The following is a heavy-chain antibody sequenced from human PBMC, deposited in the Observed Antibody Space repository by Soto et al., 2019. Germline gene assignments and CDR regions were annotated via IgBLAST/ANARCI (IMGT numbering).Heavy chain of an antibody. D-gene: IGHD3-16*02. CDR3: ARDGRYRYRSYSHYGMDV. J-gene: IGHJ6*02. Sequence: QIQLVQSGADVRKPGASVKVSCTASGYTFTTYAMHWVRQAPGQSPEWMGWINVDNGNTKYSQNFQGRVTIKRDTSASTAYKELSGLTYGDTGVYFCARDGRYRYRSYSHYGMDVWGQGTTVIVSS. CDR1: GYTFTTYA. CDR2: INVDNGNT. V-gene: IGHV1-3*01.